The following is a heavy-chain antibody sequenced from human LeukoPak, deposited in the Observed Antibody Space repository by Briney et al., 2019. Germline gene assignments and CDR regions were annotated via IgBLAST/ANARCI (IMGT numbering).Heavy chain of an antibody. CDR1: GGSISNSVYY. CDR2: ISSSGHT. J-gene: IGHJ4*02. V-gene: IGHV4-61*02. CDR3: AGDDCSSSSCYLFH. Sequence: PSDTLSLTCTVSGGSISNSVYYWGWIRQPAGKGLEWIGRISSSGHTNYNPSLKSRVTISVDTSKNQFSLKLSSVTAADRGMYYCAGDDCSSSSCYLFHWGQGTLVTVSS. D-gene: IGHD2-2*01.